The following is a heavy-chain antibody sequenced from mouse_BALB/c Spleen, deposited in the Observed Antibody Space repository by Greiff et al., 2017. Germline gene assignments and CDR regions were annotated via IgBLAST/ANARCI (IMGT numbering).Heavy chain of an antibody. Sequence: QVQLKESGPGLVAPSQSLSITCTVSGFSLSRYSVHWVRQPPGKGLEWLGMIWGGGSTDYNSALKSRLSISKDNSKSQVFLKMNSLQTDDTAMYYCARENYRYDGLFAYWGQGTLVTVSA. J-gene: IGHJ3*01. CDR1: GFSLSRYS. V-gene: IGHV2-6-4*01. D-gene: IGHD2-14*01. CDR3: ARENYRYDGLFAY. CDR2: IWGGGST.